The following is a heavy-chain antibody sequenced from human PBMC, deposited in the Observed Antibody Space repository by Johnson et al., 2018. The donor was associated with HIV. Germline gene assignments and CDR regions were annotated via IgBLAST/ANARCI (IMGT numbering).Heavy chain of an antibody. Sequence: VQLVESGGGLVQPGGSLRLSCAASGFTVSSNYMSWVRQAPGKGLEWVSAISGSGGSTFYADTLKGRFTISRDNSKSTLYLQMNSLRAEDTAVYYCARRGNYLADAFDFWGQGIMVTVSS. CDR1: GFTVSSNY. J-gene: IGHJ3*01. CDR3: ARRGNYLADAFDF. D-gene: IGHD1-7*01. V-gene: IGHV3-23*04. CDR2: ISGSGGST.